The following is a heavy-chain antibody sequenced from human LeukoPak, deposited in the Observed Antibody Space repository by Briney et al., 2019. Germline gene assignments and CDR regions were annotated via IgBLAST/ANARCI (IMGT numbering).Heavy chain of an antibody. J-gene: IGHJ4*02. D-gene: IGHD3-22*01. Sequence: PGGSLRLSCAASGFTFSSYAMSWVRQAPGKGLEWVSAISGSGGSTYYADSVKGRFTISRDNSKNTLHLQMNSLRAEDTAVYYCAKDGVNIVVVITRFDYWGQGTLVTVSS. CDR1: GFTFSSYA. CDR2: ISGSGGST. V-gene: IGHV3-23*01. CDR3: AKDGVNIVVVITRFDY.